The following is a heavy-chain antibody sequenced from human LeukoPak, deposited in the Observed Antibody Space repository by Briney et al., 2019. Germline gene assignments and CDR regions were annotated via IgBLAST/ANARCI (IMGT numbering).Heavy chain of an antibody. CDR2: SNFDGSGT. CDR1: GFTFSSYW. J-gene: IGHJ4*02. V-gene: IGHV3-74*01. CDR3: AKDAPAGPFDY. Sequence: GGSLRLSCEASGFTFSSYWMHWVRQAPGKGLVWVSRSNFDGSGTAYADSVKGRFTISRDNSKNTLYLQMNSLRAEDTAVYYCAKDAPAGPFDYWGQGTLVTVSS. D-gene: IGHD1-1*01.